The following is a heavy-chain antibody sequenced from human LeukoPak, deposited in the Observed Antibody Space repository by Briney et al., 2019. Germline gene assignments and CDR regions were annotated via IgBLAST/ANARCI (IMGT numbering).Heavy chain of an antibody. CDR1: GGSVFSYY. CDR3: ARRAYCDSSGYHPTSGYFDL. Sequence: PSETLSLTCTVSGGSVFSYYWNWIRQSPGKGLEWLGYIYPNGITNYSPSLGSRGTISIATSKNQISLRLTSVTAADTAIYYCARRAYCDSSGYHPTSGYFDLWGRGTLVTVSS. D-gene: IGHD3-22*01. J-gene: IGHJ2*01. CDR2: IYPNGIT. V-gene: IGHV4-4*08.